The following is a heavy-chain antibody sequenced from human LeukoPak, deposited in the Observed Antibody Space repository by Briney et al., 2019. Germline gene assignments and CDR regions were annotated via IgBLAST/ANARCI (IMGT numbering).Heavy chain of an antibody. D-gene: IGHD5-18*01. J-gene: IGHJ6*02. CDR2: INPSGGST. CDR3: ARDTEPYGYDYYYGMDV. V-gene: IGHV1-46*01. Sequence: ASVKVSCKASGYTFTSYYTHWVRQAPGQGLEWMGIINPSGGSTSYAQKFQGRVTMTRDTSTSTVYMELSSLRSEDTAVYYCARDTEPYGYDYYYGMDVWGQGTTVTVSS. CDR1: GYTFTSYY.